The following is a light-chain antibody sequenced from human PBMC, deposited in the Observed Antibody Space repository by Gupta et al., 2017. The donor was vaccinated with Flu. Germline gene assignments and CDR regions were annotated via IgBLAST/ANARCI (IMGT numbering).Light chain of an antibody. CDR3: QSSDISGTYKV. CDR2: KVS. Sequence: GDALPIHFGYWYQQKPGQAPVLVMYKVSDRPSGVPERFSGSRSGATVALIISGVQAEDEADYYCQSSDISGTYKVFGGGTKLTVL. CDR1: ALPIHF. V-gene: IGLV3-25*03. J-gene: IGLJ3*02.